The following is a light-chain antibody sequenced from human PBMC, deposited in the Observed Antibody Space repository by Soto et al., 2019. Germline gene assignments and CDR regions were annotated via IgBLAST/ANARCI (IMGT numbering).Light chain of an antibody. V-gene: IGKV1-5*03. J-gene: IGKJ1*01. CDR2: KAS. CDR3: QQYNSWWT. Sequence: IQMTQSPSSLSASVGDRVTITCRASHSISSWLAWYQQKPGKAPKLLIYKASSLESGVPSRFSGSGSGTEFTLTISSLQPDDFATYYCQQYNSWWTFGQGTKV. CDR1: HSISSW.